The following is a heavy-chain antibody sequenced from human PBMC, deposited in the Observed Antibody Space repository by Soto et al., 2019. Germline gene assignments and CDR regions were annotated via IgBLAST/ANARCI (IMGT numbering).Heavy chain of an antibody. CDR1: GGKFSSHG. CDR3: ARADGYNRGSFDY. Sequence: SVKVPCKAAGGKFSSHGISCIRQAPGQGLEWMGGIIPIFGTANYAQKFQGRVTITADKSTSTAYMELSSLRSEETAVYYCARADGYNRGSFDYWGQGTLVTVSS. D-gene: IGHD5-12*01. V-gene: IGHV1-69*06. J-gene: IGHJ4*02. CDR2: IIPIFGTA.